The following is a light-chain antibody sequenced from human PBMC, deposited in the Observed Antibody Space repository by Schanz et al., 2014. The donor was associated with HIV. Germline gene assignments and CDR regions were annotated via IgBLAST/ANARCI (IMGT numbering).Light chain of an antibody. CDR2: GAS. V-gene: IGKV3-20*01. CDR3: QQYATSSWT. J-gene: IGKJ1*01. Sequence: EIVLTQSPATLSLSPGERATLSCRASQSVPSSHLAWYQQKPGQAPRLLIYGASTRATGIPDRFSGSASGTDFTLTISRLEPEDFAVYYCQQYATSSWTFGQGTKVEIK. CDR1: QSVPSSH.